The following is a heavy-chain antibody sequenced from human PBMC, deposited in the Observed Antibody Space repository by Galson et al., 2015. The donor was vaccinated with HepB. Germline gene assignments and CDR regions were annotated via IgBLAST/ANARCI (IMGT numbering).Heavy chain of an antibody. V-gene: IGHV3-11*01. CDR1: GFTFSDYQ. CDR3: ARERSLSRVAARDY. Sequence: SLRLSCAASGFTFSDYQMSWIRQAPGKGLEWISYINTGGSTKYYADSVKGRFTISRDNAKNSLYLQMNSLRAEDTAVYYCARERSLSRVAARDYSGKGTLGAVCS. D-gene: IGHD3-3*01. CDR2: INTGGSTK. J-gene: IGHJ4*02.